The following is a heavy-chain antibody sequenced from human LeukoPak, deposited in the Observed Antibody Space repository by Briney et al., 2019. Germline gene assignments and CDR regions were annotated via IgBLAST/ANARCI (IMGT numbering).Heavy chain of an antibody. J-gene: IGHJ6*02. V-gene: IGHV3-21*01. CDR1: GFTFSSYS. CDR3: ARDRIAAAGHYYYGMDV. D-gene: IGHD6-13*01. Sequence: GGSLRLSCAASGFTFSSYSMNWVRQAPGKGLEWVSSISSSSSYIYYADSVKGRFTISRDNARNSLYLQMNSLRAEDTAVYYCARDRIAAAGHYYYGMDVWGQGTTVTVSS. CDR2: ISSSSSYI.